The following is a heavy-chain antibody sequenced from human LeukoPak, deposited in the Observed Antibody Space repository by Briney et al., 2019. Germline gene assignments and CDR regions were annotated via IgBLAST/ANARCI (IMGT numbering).Heavy chain of an antibody. CDR1: GFTFNSYG. J-gene: IGHJ4*02. CDR3: AREGPRGNSQFDY. Sequence: GGSLRLSCAASGFTFNSYGMHWVRQAPGRGLEWVTLIWYDGSNKYYTDSVKGRFIISRDNSKNTLYLQMNSLRAEDTAVYYCAREGPRGNSQFDYWGRGTLVTVSS. D-gene: IGHD2/OR15-2a*01. CDR2: IWYDGSNK. V-gene: IGHV3-33*01.